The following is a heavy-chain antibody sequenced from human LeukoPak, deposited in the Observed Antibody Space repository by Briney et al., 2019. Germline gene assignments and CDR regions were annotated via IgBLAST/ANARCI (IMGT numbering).Heavy chain of an antibody. D-gene: IGHD2-15*01. CDR1: GYSISSGYY. V-gene: IGHV4-38-2*02. CDR2: IYHSGST. Sequence: PSETLSLTCTVSGYSISSGYYWGWIRQPPGKGLEWIGSIYHSGSTYYNPSLKSRVTISVDTSKNQFSLKLSSVTAADTAVYYCATLKGIAARFDYWGQGTLVTVSS. CDR3: ATLKGIAARFDY. J-gene: IGHJ4*02.